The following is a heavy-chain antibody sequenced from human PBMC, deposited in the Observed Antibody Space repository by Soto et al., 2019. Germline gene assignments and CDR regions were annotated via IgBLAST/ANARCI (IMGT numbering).Heavy chain of an antibody. Sequence: GASVKVSCKASAYTFTNYGISWVRQAPGQGLEWVGWISAYNGNTNYAQKLQGRVTMTTDTSTSTAYMELRNLRSDDTAVYYCARTRYYDSLYYFDYWGQGTLVTVS. CDR3: ARTRYYDSLYYFDY. J-gene: IGHJ4*02. D-gene: IGHD3-22*01. V-gene: IGHV1-18*01. CDR1: AYTFTNYG. CDR2: ISAYNGNT.